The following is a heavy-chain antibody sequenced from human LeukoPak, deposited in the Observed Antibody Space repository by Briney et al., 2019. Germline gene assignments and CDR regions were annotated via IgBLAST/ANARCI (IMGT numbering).Heavy chain of an antibody. J-gene: IGHJ4*02. CDR1: GGSFSGYY. V-gene: IGHV4-34*01. CDR2: INHSGST. Sequence: SETLSLTCAVYGGSFSGYYWSWIRQPPGKGLEWIGEINHSGSTNYNPSLKSRVTISVDTSKNQFSLKLSSVTAADTAVYHCARAPYYYDSSGYTYWGQGTLVTVSS. CDR3: ARAPYYYDSSGYTY. D-gene: IGHD3-22*01.